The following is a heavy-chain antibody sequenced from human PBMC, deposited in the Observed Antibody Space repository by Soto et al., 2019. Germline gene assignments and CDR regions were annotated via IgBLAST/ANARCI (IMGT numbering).Heavy chain of an antibody. CDR1: GYTFTRYG. D-gene: IGHD3-22*01. CDR2: ISAYNGNT. Sequence: GVSLKLSCKASGYTFTRYGISWVRQDPGQGLEWMGWISAYNGNTNYAQKLQGRVTMTTDTSTSTAYMELRSLRSDDTAVYYCARYVAYYYDSSGYSKIFDYWGQGTLVTVSS. J-gene: IGHJ4*02. V-gene: IGHV1-18*04. CDR3: ARYVAYYYDSSGYSKIFDY.